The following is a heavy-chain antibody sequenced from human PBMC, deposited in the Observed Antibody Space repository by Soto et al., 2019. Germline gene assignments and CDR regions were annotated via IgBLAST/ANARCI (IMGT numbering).Heavy chain of an antibody. CDR2: IYYSGST. CDR1: GGSISSYY. J-gene: IGHJ4*02. CDR3: ARVRGYRWLVLDY. V-gene: IGHV4-59*01. D-gene: IGHD6-19*01. Sequence: SETLSLTCTVSGGSISSYYWSWIRQPPGKGLEWIGYIYYSGSTNYNPSLKSRVTISVDTSKNQFSLKLSSVTAADTAVYYCARVRGYRWLVLDYWGQGTLVTVSS.